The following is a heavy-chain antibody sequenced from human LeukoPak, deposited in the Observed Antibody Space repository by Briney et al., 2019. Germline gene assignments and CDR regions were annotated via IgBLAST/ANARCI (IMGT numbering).Heavy chain of an antibody. J-gene: IGHJ6*02. CDR2: TSYDGSNK. D-gene: IGHD3-22*01. CDR3: AKDRYYDSSGYPYYYGMDV. CDR1: GFTFSSYG. Sequence: PGRSLRLSCAASGFTFSSYGMHWVRQAPGKGLEWVAVTSYDGSNKYYADSVKGRFTISRDNSKNTLYLQMNSLRAEDTAVYYCAKDRYYDSSGYPYYYGMDVWGQGTTVTVSS. V-gene: IGHV3-30*18.